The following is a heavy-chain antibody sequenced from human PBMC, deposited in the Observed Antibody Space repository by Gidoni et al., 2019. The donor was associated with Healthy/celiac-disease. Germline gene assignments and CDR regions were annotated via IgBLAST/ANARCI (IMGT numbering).Heavy chain of an antibody. Sequence: QVQLVPSGAEVKKPGASVKVSCKASGYTFTGYYMHWVRQAPGQGLEWMGWINPNSGGTNYAQKFQGRVTMTRDTSISTAYMELSRLRSDDTAVYYCARTDYYDSSGYYAEFDYWGQGTLVTVSS. D-gene: IGHD3-22*01. CDR1: GYTFTGYY. CDR2: INPNSGGT. CDR3: ARTDYYDSSGYYAEFDY. J-gene: IGHJ4*02. V-gene: IGHV1-2*02.